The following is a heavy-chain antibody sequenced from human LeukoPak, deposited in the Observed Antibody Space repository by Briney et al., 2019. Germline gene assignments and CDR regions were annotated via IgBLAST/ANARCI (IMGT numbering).Heavy chain of an antibody. CDR1: GGSLSSYS. CDR3: ARHAIGAAAGNFDY. D-gene: IGHD6-13*01. Sequence: SETLSLTCTVSGGSLSSYSWSWIRQPPGKGLEWIGYIYYSGSTNYNPSLKSRVTISVDTSKNQFSLKLSSVTAADTAVYYCARHAIGAAAGNFDYWGQGTLVTVSS. V-gene: IGHV4-59*08. J-gene: IGHJ4*02. CDR2: IYYSGST.